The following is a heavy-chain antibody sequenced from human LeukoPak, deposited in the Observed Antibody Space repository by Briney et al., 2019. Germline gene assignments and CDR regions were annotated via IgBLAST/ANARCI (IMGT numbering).Heavy chain of an antibody. J-gene: IGHJ4*02. V-gene: IGHV3-33*01. CDR1: GFTFSSYG. D-gene: IGHD3-10*01. CDR2: IWNDGSNK. CDR3: ARDQVGPGSYSESFDY. Sequence: PGRSLRLSCAASGFTFSSYGMHWVRQAPGKGLEWVAVIWNDGSNKYYADSVKGRFTISRDNSKNTLYLQMNSLRAEDTAVYYCARDQVGPGSYSESFDYWGQGTLVTVSS.